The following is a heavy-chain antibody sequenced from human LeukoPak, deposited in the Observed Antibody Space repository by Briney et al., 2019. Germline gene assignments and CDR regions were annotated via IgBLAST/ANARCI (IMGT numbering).Heavy chain of an antibody. CDR2: ISGNGGVI. V-gene: IGHV3-11*04. CDR1: GFTFSDNY. CDR3: ARDPRTVRI. J-gene: IGHJ4*02. D-gene: IGHD1-1*01. Sequence: PGGSLRLSCAASGFTFSDNYMTWVRQAPGKGLEWLSYISGNGGVIQYADSVKGRFTISRDNAKNLLYLQMDSLRVEDTAIYYCARDPRTVRIWGQGTLVAVSS.